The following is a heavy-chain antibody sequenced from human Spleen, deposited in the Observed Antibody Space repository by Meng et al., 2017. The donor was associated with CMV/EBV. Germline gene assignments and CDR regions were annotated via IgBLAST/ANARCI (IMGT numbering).Heavy chain of an antibody. D-gene: IGHD6-19*01. CDR2: INPSGGST. CDR1: GYTFTSYG. Sequence: ASVKVSCKASGYTFTSYGISWVRQAPGQGLEWMGIINPSGGSTTFAERFQDRVTMTRDTSTSTVYMELNSLRSDDTAFYYCARTVSGLWGFEYWGQGTLVTVSS. V-gene: IGHV1-46*01. J-gene: IGHJ4*02. CDR3: ARTVSGLWGFEY.